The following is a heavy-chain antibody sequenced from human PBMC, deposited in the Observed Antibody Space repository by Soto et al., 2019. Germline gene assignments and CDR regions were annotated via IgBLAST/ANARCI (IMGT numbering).Heavy chain of an antibody. CDR3: AKDSVRASGEDWFDP. CDR1: GFTFSSFA. J-gene: IGHJ5*02. D-gene: IGHD5-12*01. V-gene: IGHV3-23*01. Sequence: GGSLRLSCAASGFTFSSFAMSWVRQAPGKGLEWVSAISGSGGSTYYADSVKGRFTISRDNSKNTLYLQMNSLRAEDTAVYYCAKDSVRASGEDWFDPWGQGTLVTVSS. CDR2: ISGSGGST.